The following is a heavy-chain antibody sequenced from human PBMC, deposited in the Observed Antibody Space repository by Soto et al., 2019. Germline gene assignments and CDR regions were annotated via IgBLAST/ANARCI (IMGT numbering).Heavy chain of an antibody. J-gene: IGHJ4*02. CDR2: SRSKANNYAT. CDR1: GFTFSGSS. D-gene: IGHD3-22*01. CDR3: ASLIYDSSNFYDNDY. V-gene: IGHV3-73*02. Sequence: EVQLVESGGGLVQPGGSLRLSCAASGFTFSGSSMHWVRQASGKGLEWVARSRSKANNYATTYAASVEGRFTISSDESKNTTYLQMNSLKTEDTAIYYCASLIYDSSNFYDNDYWGQGTLVTVSS.